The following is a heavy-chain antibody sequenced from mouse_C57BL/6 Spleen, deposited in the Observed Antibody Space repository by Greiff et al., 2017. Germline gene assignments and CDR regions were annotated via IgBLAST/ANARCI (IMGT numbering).Heavy chain of an antibody. Sequence: QVQLQQPGAELVMPGASVKLSCKASGYTFTSYWMHWVKQRPGQGLEWIGEIDPSDSYTNYNQKFKGKSTLTVDKSSSTAYMQLSSLTSEDSAVYYCARSGVVATPYAMDYWGQGTSVTVSS. CDR3: ARSGVVATPYAMDY. CDR1: GYTFTSYW. J-gene: IGHJ4*01. V-gene: IGHV1-69*01. D-gene: IGHD1-1*01. CDR2: IDPSDSYT.